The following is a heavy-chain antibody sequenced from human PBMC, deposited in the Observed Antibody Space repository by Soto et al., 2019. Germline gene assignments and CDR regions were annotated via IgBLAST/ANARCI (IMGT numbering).Heavy chain of an antibody. V-gene: IGHV3-7*01. J-gene: IGHJ3*02. CDR2: IKQDGSEK. CDR3: ARDGFHYDFWSGYLGPNPTPNDAFDI. CDR1: GFSFSIYW. D-gene: IGHD3-3*01. Sequence: GGSLRLSCAASGFSFSIYWMSWVRQAPGKGLEWVANIKQDGSEKYYVDSVKGRFTISRDNAKNSLYLQMNSLRAEDTAVYYCARDGFHYDFWSGYLGPNPTPNDAFDIWGQGTMVTVSS.